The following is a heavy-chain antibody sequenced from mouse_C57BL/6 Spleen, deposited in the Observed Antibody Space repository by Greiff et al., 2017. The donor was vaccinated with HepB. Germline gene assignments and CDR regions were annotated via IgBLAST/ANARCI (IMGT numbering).Heavy chain of an antibody. J-gene: IGHJ2*01. Sequence: LLESGAELVKPGASVKLSCKASGYTFTEYTIHWVKQRSGQGLEWIGWFYPGSGSIKYNEKFKDKATLTADKSSSTVYMELSRLTSEDSAVYFCARHEEGYYYGSSSFDYWGQGTTLTVSS. CDR1: GYTFTEYT. CDR2: FYPGSGSI. V-gene: IGHV1-62-2*01. D-gene: IGHD1-1*01. CDR3: ARHEEGYYYGSSSFDY.